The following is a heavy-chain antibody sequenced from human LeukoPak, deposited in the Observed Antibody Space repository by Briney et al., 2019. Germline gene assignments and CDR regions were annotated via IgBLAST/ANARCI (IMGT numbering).Heavy chain of an antibody. CDR2: IYYSGST. D-gene: IGHD6-13*01. J-gene: IGHJ4*02. CDR3: ARVTGYRIEDYFNY. CDR1: GGSISSYY. V-gene: IGHV4-59*01. Sequence: SETLSLTCTVSGGSISSYYWSWIRQPPGKGLEWIGYIYYSGSTNYNPSLKSRVTISVETSKNEFSLKLRSVTAADTAVYYCARVTGYRIEDYFNYWGQGTLVTVSS.